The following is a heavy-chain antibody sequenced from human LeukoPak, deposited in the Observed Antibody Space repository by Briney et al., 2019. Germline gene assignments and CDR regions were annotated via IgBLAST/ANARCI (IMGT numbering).Heavy chain of an antibody. Sequence: SETLSLTCAVSGGSIRSYYWSWIRQPAGKGLEWIGRIYTSGSTNYNPSLKSRVTMSVDTSKNQFSLKLSSVNAADTAVYYCARGVGYSSSWYLSWFDPWGQGTLVTVSS. CDR1: GGSIRSYY. V-gene: IGHV4-4*07. CDR2: IYTSGST. CDR3: ARGVGYSSSWYLSWFDP. D-gene: IGHD6-13*01. J-gene: IGHJ5*02.